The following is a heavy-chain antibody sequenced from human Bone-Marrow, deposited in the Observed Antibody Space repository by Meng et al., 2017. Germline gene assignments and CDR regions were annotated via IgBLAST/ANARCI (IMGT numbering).Heavy chain of an antibody. CDR3: ARHNYGDYGWFDP. CDR1: GGSISSGDYY. CDR2: IYYRGST. J-gene: IGHJ5*02. D-gene: IGHD4-17*01. V-gene: IGHV4-30-4*01. Sequence: QVQLQESGPGLVKPSQTLSLTCTVSGGSISSGDYYWSWIRQPPGKGLDWIGYIYYRGSTYYNPSLKSRVTISVDTSRNQFSLKLGSMTAADTAVYYCARHNYGDYGWFDPWGQGTLVTVSS.